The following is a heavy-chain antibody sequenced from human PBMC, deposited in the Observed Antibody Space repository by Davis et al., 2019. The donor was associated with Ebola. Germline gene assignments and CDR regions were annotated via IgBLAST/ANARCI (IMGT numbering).Heavy chain of an antibody. CDR1: GFNVSSNS. CDR2: ISGSGGST. J-gene: IGHJ4*02. D-gene: IGHD3-22*01. CDR3: ARVRWTSGYYFDY. Sequence: ESLKISCAASGFNVSSNSMSWVRQAPGKGLEWVSAISGSGGSTYYADSVKGRFTISRDNSKNTLYLQMNSLRAEDTAVYYCARVRWTSGYYFDYWGQGTLVTVSS. V-gene: IGHV3-23*01.